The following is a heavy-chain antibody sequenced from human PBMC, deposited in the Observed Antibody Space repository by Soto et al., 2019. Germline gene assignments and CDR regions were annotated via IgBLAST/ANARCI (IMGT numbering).Heavy chain of an antibody. Sequence: SETLSLTCTVSGGSLRGYSWSCIRQSPGKGLEWIGYVYSGGGTNYSPSFMGRVTISVDTTDNQFSLKLNSVTAADTAVYYCAREKTPMSPHYFYYGMDVWGQGTTVTVSS. CDR2: VYSGGGT. CDR3: AREKTPMSPHYFYYGMDV. J-gene: IGHJ6*02. V-gene: IGHV4-59*01. CDR1: GGSLRGYS. D-gene: IGHD3-9*01.